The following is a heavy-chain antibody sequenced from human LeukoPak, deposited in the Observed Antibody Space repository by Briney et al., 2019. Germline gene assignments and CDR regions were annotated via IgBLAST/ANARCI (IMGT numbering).Heavy chain of an antibody. J-gene: IGHJ3*02. Sequence: TGGSLRLSCAASGFTFSSHDMHWVRQATGKGLEWVSAIGTAGDTYYPGSVKGRFTISRENAKNSLYLQMNSLRAGDTAVYYCARGLRTGAFDIWGQGTMVTVSS. CDR1: GFTFSSHD. V-gene: IGHV3-13*01. CDR2: IGTAGDT. CDR3: ARGLRTGAFDI. D-gene: IGHD5/OR15-5a*01.